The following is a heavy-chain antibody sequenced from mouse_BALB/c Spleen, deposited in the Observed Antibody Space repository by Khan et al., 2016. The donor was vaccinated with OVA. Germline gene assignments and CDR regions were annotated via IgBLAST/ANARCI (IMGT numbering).Heavy chain of an antibody. D-gene: IGHD1-1*01. J-gene: IGHJ3*01. Sequence: EVELVESGGDFVRPGGSLKLSCAASGFTFSTYGMSWVRQTPDKRLEWVATISTGGAYTYYPDSVKGRFTISRANAKNTLYLQLSSLRSEDTAIYYCARLAYYYNSGGFAYWGQGTLVTVSA. CDR1: GFTFSTYG. CDR2: ISTGGAYT. CDR3: ARLAYYYNSGGFAY. V-gene: IGHV5-6*01.